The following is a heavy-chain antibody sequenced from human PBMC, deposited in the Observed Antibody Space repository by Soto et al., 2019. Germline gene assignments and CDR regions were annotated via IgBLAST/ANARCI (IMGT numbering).Heavy chain of an antibody. Sequence: GGSLRLSCAASGFTFSSYSMNWVRQTPGKGLEWISYISSGSSPIYYADSVKGRFTISRDNAKNSLYLQMSSLRAEDTAVYYCARGLHSSLSDFWGQGTLVTVSS. CDR2: ISSGSSPI. CDR3: ARGLHSSLSDF. J-gene: IGHJ4*02. CDR1: GFTFSSYS. D-gene: IGHD6-19*01. V-gene: IGHV3-48*01.